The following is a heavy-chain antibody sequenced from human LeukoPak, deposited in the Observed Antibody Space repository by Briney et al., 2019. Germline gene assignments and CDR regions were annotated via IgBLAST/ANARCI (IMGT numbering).Heavy chain of an antibody. V-gene: IGHV3-21*01. D-gene: IGHD3-16*02. Sequence: GGSLRLSCAASGFTFSTYSMTWVRQAPGKGLEWVSSITSNSSYIYYADSVKGRFTISRDNAKSSLYLQMNSLRAEDTALYYCARHRTASDYWGQGTLVTVSS. J-gene: IGHJ4*02. CDR3: ARHRTASDY. CDR2: ITSNSSYI. CDR1: GFTFSTYS.